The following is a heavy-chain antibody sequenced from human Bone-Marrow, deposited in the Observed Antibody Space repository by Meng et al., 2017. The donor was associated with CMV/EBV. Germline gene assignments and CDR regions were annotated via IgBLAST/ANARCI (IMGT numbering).Heavy chain of an antibody. Sequence: FTFRRFGMHWVRQAPGKGLEWVAVVSYDGGNNYYADSVKGRFTISRDNSKNTLYLQMNSLRAEDTAVYYCVKDREQWLADPTSDTFDIWGQGTMVTVSS. CDR2: VSYDGGNN. CDR1: FTFRRFG. J-gene: IGHJ3*02. CDR3: VKDREQWLADPTSDTFDI. V-gene: IGHV3-30*18. D-gene: IGHD6-19*01.